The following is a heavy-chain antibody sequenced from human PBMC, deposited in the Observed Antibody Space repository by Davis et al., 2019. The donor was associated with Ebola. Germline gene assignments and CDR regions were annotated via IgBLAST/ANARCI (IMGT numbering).Heavy chain of an antibody. Sequence: GESLKISCAASGFTFSSYVMHWVRQAPGKGLEWVAVISYDGSNKYHADSVKGRFTISRDNSKNTLYLQMNSLRAEDTAVYNCARLRLAYYGMDVWGQGTTVTVSS. V-gene: IGHV3-30*04. CDR3: ARLRLAYYGMDV. J-gene: IGHJ6*02. CDR1: GFTFSSYV. D-gene: IGHD3-16*01. CDR2: ISYDGSNK.